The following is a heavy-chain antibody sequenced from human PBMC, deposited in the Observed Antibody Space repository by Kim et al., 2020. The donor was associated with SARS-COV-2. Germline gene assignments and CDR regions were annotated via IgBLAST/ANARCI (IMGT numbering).Heavy chain of an antibody. D-gene: IGHD2-2*02. V-gene: IGHV3-30*02. CDR3: AKDRGGYCSNTSCYILDY. Sequence: KGRFTISRENSKNTLYLQMNSLRAEETAVYYCAKDRGGYCSNTSCYILDYWGQGTLVTVSS. J-gene: IGHJ4*02.